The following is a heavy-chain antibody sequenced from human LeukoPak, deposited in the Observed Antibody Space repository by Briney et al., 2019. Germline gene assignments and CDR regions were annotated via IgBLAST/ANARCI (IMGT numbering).Heavy chain of an antibody. CDR3: ARHAVYGDYVGEDYGLDV. J-gene: IGHJ6*02. D-gene: IGHD4-17*01. CDR1: GDSISSYY. CDR2: IYYSGIT. Sequence: SETLSLTCTVSGDSISSYYWSWIRQPPGKGLEWIGYIYYSGITNTNPSLKSRVTISIDTSKYQFSLKLSSVTAADTAVYYCARHAVYGDYVGEDYGLDVWGQGTTVTVSS. V-gene: IGHV4-59*08.